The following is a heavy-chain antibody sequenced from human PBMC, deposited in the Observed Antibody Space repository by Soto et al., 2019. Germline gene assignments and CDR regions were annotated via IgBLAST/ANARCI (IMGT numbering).Heavy chain of an antibody. Sequence: QVQLQESGPGLVKPSQTLSLTCTVSGGSISSGAYYWSWIRQHSEKGLEWIGYMHYSGIAYYNPYLTTRVTISVDASQNQFSLKLSPVTAAAPAVYYCARYSFDTSGYSNWFDPWGRGTLVTVSS. J-gene: IGHJ5*02. CDR3: ARYSFDTSGYSNWFDP. V-gene: IGHV4-31*03. D-gene: IGHD3-22*01. CDR1: GGSISSGAYY. CDR2: MHYSGIA.